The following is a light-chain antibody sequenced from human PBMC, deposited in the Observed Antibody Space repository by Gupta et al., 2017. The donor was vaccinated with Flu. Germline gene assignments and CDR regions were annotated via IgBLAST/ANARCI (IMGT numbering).Light chain of an antibody. V-gene: IGKV2-30*01. CDR2: MVS. Sequence: DVVMTQSPLSLPVTLGQPASISCRSTQGLVYSDGNTYLHWFQQRPGQSPRRLIYMVSQRESGVPDRFSGSGSGTDFTLKISRVEAEDVGIYFYMQAAHWPWTFGQGTKVEIK. J-gene: IGKJ1*01. CDR3: MQAAHWPWT. CDR1: QGLVYSDGNTY.